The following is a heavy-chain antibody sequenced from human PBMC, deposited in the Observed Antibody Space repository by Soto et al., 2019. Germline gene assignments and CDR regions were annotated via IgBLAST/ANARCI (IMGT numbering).Heavy chain of an antibody. V-gene: IGHV3-23*01. CDR3: AKVGVALTTEVVIRNFDY. CDR1: GFTFSNYG. J-gene: IGHJ4*02. CDR2: ISGSGTNT. Sequence: EVQLLESGGGLAQPGGSLRLSCAASGFTFSNYGMTWVRQAPGKGLEWVSGISGSGTNTFYADAVKGRFAISRDNSKNTLYLQMNSLRADDTAVYYCAKVGVALTTEVVIRNFDYWGQGTLVTVSS. D-gene: IGHD3-22*01.